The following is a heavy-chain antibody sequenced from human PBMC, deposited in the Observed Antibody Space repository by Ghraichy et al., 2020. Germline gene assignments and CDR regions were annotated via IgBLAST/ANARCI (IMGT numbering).Heavy chain of an antibody. V-gene: IGHV4-31*03. CDR1: GGSISSGGYY. D-gene: IGHD3-22*01. Sequence: SETLSLTCTVSGGSISSGGYYWSWIRQHPGKGLEWIGYIYYSGSTYYNPSLKSRVTISVDTSKNQFSLKLSSVTAADTAVYYCARDRGYYDSSGYSHYYGMDVWGQGTTVTVSS. J-gene: IGHJ6*02. CDR3: ARDRGYYDSSGYSHYYGMDV. CDR2: IYYSGST.